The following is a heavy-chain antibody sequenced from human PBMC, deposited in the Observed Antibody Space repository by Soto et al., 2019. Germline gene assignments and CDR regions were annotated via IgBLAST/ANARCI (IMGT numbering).Heavy chain of an antibody. CDR1: GFTFSSYG. CDR2: ISYDGSNK. V-gene: IGHV3-30*18. D-gene: IGHD3-10*01. CDR3: AKDPYYGSGSHFDY. Sequence: GGSLRLSCAASGFTFSSYGMHWVRQAPGKGLEWVAVISYDGSNKYYADSVKGRFTISRDNSKNTLYLQMNSLRAEDTAVYYCAKDPYYGSGSHFDYWGQGT. J-gene: IGHJ4*02.